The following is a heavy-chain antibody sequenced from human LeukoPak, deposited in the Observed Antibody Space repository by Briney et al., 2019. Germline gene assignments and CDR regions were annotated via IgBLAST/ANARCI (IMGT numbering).Heavy chain of an antibody. V-gene: IGHV3-23*01. CDR2: IDKIGVGT. CDR1: GFTFDDYG. Sequence: GGSLRLSCAASGFTFDDYGTSWVRQAPGKGLEWVSSIDKIGVGTYYADSVRGRFTISRDNSKNTLYLQMNSLRVEDTAVYYCAKDRGIISDYWGQGTLVTVSS. D-gene: IGHD3-10*01. CDR3: AKDRGIISDY. J-gene: IGHJ4*02.